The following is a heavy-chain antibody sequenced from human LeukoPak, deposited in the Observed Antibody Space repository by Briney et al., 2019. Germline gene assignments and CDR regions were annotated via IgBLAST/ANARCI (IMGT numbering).Heavy chain of an antibody. V-gene: IGHV3-9*01. Sequence: GGSLRLSCAASGFTFSSYGMHWVRQAPGKGLEWVSGISWNSGSIGYADSVKGRFTISRDNAKNSLYLQMNSLRAEDTALYYCAKDISPIAVAGSHGMDVWGQGTTVTVSS. CDR1: GFTFSSYG. J-gene: IGHJ6*02. CDR2: ISWNSGSI. CDR3: AKDISPIAVAGSHGMDV. D-gene: IGHD6-19*01.